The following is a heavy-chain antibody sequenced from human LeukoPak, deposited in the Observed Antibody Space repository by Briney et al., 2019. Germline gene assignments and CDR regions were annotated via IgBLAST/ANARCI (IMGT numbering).Heavy chain of an antibody. Sequence: GGSLRLPCAASGFTFSSYAMSWVRQAPGKGLEWVSAISGSGGSTYYADSVKGRFTISRDNSKNTLYLQMNSLRAEDTAVYYCAKDLGGYDPGTIDYWGQGTLVTVSS. CDR3: AKDLGGYDPGTIDY. V-gene: IGHV3-23*01. CDR1: GFTFSSYA. J-gene: IGHJ4*02. CDR2: ISGSGGST. D-gene: IGHD5-12*01.